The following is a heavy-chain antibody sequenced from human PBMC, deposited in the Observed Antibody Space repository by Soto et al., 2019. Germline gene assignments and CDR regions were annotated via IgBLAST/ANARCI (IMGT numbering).Heavy chain of an antibody. CDR3: ARSGIVVVVAATPMDWFDP. CDR2: IYHSGST. Sequence: QVQLQESGPGLVKPSGTLSLTCAVSGGSISSSNWWSWVRQPPGKGLEWIGEIYHSGSTNYNPSLKSRVTISVDKSKNQCSLKLSSVTAADTAVYYCARSGIVVVVAATPMDWFDPWGQGTLVTVSS. D-gene: IGHD2-15*01. V-gene: IGHV4-4*02. J-gene: IGHJ5*02. CDR1: GGSISSSNW.